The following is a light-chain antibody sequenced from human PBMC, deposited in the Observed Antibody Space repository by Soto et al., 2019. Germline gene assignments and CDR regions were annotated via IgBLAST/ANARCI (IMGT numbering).Light chain of an antibody. J-gene: IGLJ2*01. V-gene: IGLV1-44*01. CDR1: SSNIGSNT. Sequence: QSVLTQPPSASGTPGQRVTISCSGSSSNIGSNTVNWYQQLPGTAPKLLIYSNNQRPSGVPDRFSGSKSDTSASLAISGLQSEDEVDYYCAAWDDSLNGVVFGGGTKVTVL. CDR3: AAWDDSLNGVV. CDR2: SNN.